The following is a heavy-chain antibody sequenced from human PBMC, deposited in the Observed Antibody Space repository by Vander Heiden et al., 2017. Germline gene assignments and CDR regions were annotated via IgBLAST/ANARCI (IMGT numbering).Heavy chain of an antibody. V-gene: IGHV3-11*01. CDR2: ISSSGSTI. D-gene: IGHD4-17*01. Sequence: QVQLVESVGGLVKPGGSLRISGGASGSTFSEYYMSWIRQAPGKGLEWVSYISSSGSTIYYADSVKGRFTISRDNAKNSLYLQMNSLRAEDTAVYYCARSLTTVTTGGIYWGQGTLVTVSS. CDR3: ARSLTTVTTGGIY. J-gene: IGHJ4*02. CDR1: GSTFSEYY.